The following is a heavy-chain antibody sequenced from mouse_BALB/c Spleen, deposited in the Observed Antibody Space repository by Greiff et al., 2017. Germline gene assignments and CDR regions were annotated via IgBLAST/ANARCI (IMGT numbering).Heavy chain of an antibody. CDR2: IWAGGST. CDR3: ARDQGYRYAYAMDY. J-gene: IGHJ4*01. V-gene: IGHV2-9*02. CDR1: GFSLTSYG. D-gene: IGHD2-14*01. Sequence: VKLMESGPGLVAPSQSLSITCTVSGFSLTSYGVHWVRQPPGKGLEWLGVIWAGGSTNYNSALMSRLSISKDNSKSQVFLKMNSLQTDDTAMYYCARDQGYRYAYAMDYWGQGTSVTVSS.